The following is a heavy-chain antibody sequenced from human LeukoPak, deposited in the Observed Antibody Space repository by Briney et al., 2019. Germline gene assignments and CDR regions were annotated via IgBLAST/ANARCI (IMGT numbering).Heavy chain of an antibody. CDR2: INSDGSST. J-gene: IGHJ6*02. CDR3: ARYCSSTSCYGRYYYYYGMDV. V-gene: IGHV3-74*01. Sequence: GGSLRLSCAVSGFTFSSYWMHWVRQAPGKGLVWVSRINSDGSSTSYADSVKGRFTISRDNAKNTLYLQMNSLRAEDTAVYYCARYCSSTSCYGRYYYYYGMDVWGQGTTVTVSS. D-gene: IGHD2-2*01. CDR1: GFTFSSYW.